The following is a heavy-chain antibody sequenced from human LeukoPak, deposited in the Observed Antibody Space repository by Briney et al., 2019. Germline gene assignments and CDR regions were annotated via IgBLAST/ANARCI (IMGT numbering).Heavy chain of an antibody. D-gene: IGHD2-2*01. CDR2: INHSGST. J-gene: IGHJ4*02. Sequence: PSETLSLTCAVYGGSFSGYYWSWIRQPPGKGLGWIGEINHSGSTNYNPSLKSRVTISVDTSKNQFSLKLSSVTAADTAVYYCARGQRAPLGYCSSTSCYGEWFDYWGQGTLVTVSS. CDR1: GGSFSGYY. V-gene: IGHV4-34*01. CDR3: ARGQRAPLGYCSSTSCYGEWFDY.